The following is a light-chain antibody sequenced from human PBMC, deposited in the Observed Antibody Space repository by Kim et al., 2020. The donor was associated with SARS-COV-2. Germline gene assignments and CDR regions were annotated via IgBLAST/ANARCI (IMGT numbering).Light chain of an antibody. CDR1: QSVRSSY. V-gene: IGKV3-20*01. CDR3: QQYGSSPWT. CDR2: GAS. Sequence: EIVLTQSPDTLSLSPGERATLSCRASQSVRSSYLVWYQQKPGQAPRLLIYGASRRATVIPDRFSGSGSGTDFTLTISRLEPEDFAVYYCQQYGSSPWTFSQGTKVDIK. J-gene: IGKJ1*01.